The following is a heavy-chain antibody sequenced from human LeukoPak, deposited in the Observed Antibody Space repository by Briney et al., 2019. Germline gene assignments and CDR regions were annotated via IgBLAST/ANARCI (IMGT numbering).Heavy chain of an antibody. V-gene: IGHV1-18*01. D-gene: IGHD2-15*01. CDR2: ISAYNGNT. CDR3: ARVMGYCSGGSCYTSDAFDI. Sequence: ASVKVSCKASGYTFTSYGISWVRQAPGQGLEWMGWISAYNGNTNYAQKLQGRVTMTTDTSTSTAYMELRSLRSDDTAVYYCARVMGYCSGGSCYTSDAFDIWGQGTMVTVSS. CDR1: GYTFTSYG. J-gene: IGHJ3*02.